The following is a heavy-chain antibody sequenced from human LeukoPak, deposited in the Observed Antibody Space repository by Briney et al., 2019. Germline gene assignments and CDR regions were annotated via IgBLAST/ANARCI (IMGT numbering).Heavy chain of an antibody. CDR1: GFTFSSYE. CDR2: ISSSGSTI. D-gene: IGHD2-21*02. Sequence: GGSLRLSCAASGFTFSSYEMNWVRQAPGKGLEWVSYISSSGSTIYYADSVKGRFTISRDNAENSLFLQMNSLRPDDTALYFCVKLVVVTATYWYFDVWGRGTPITVSS. V-gene: IGHV3-48*03. J-gene: IGHJ2*01. CDR3: VKLVVVTATYWYFDV.